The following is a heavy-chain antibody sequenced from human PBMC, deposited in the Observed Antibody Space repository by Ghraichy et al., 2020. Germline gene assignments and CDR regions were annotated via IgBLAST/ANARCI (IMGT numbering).Heavy chain of an antibody. J-gene: IGHJ5*02. Sequence: SETLSLTCTVSGGSISSYFWSWIRQPPGKGLEWIGYIYYSGSTSYNPSLKSRVSISVDMSKNQFSPKLSSVTAADTAVYYCARAGYCSCSSCYGSSKYNWFDPLCQGTLVTVSS. CDR1: GGSISSYF. V-gene: IGHV4-59*01. D-gene: IGHD2-2*01. CDR3: ARAGYCSCSSCYGSSKYNWFDP. CDR2: IYYSGST.